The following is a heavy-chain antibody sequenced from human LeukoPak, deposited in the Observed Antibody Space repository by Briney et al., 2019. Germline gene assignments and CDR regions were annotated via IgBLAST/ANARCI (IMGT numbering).Heavy chain of an antibody. J-gene: IGHJ4*02. CDR2: IIPIFGTA. CDR1: GGTFSSYA. CDR3: AKDKGSSGHEHFDY. Sequence: ASVKVSCKASGGTFSSYAISWVRQAPGQGLEWMGRIIPIFGTANYAQKFRGRVTITADKSTRTAYMELSSLRSEDTALYYCAKDKGSSGHEHFDYWGQGTLVTVSS. V-gene: IGHV1-69*06. D-gene: IGHD1-26*01.